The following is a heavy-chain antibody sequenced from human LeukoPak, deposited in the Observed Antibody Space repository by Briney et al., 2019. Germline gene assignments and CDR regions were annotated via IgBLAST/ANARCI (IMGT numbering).Heavy chain of an antibody. CDR1: GCTFSSCS. J-gene: IGHJ6*03. CDR2: SSSSSSYI. V-gene: IGHV3-21*01. Sequence: GGSLRLSCAASGCTFSSCSMNGVGQAPGKGLEGVSSSSSSSSYIYYEDSVKGRCTIPRGNAKNSLYTQMNSLRAEDTAVYYCASAEWLRLTEVRYYYYMDVWGQGTTVTVSS. D-gene: IGHD5-12*01. CDR3: ASAEWLRLTEVRYYYYMDV.